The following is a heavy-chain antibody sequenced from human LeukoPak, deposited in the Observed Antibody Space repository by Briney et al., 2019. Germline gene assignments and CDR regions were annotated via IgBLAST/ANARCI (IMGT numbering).Heavy chain of an antibody. CDR3: ARDSGKGGFDY. CDR2: ISSSSSTI. CDR1: GFTFSSYS. D-gene: IGHD1-26*01. J-gene: IGHJ4*02. V-gene: IGHV3-48*01. Sequence: GGSLRLSCAASGFTFSSYSMNWVRQAPGKGLEWVSYISSSSSTIYYADSVKGRFTIPRDNAKNSLYLQMNSLRAEDTAVYYCARDSGKGGFDYWGQGTLVTVSS.